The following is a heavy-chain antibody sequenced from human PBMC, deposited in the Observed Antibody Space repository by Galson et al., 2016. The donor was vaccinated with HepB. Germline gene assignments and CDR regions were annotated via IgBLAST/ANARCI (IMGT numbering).Heavy chain of an antibody. CDR1: GGSISGSSYY. Sequence: SETLSLTCTVSGGSISGSSYYWGWIRQPPGKGLEWIGSIYYSGSTYYNPSLKSRVTISIDTSKNQFSLKLTSVTAADTAVYYCARHGGIITHRGWFDPWGQGTLVTVSS. V-gene: IGHV4-39*01. D-gene: IGHD2-15*01. CDR2: IYYSGST. J-gene: IGHJ5*02. CDR3: ARHGGIITHRGWFDP.